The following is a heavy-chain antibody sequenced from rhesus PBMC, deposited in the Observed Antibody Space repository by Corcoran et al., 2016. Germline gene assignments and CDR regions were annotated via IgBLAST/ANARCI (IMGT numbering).Heavy chain of an antibody. Sequence: QVQLQESGPGLVKPSETLSLTCAVSGASISSYWWSWIRQPPGTGLEGIGEINGNSGSTYYNPTLKNRVTISKDASKNQFSLKLSSVTAADTAVYYCAKGRGEDDYGYYYYYGLDSWGQGVVVTVSS. V-gene: IGHV4-80*01. CDR1: GASISSYW. D-gene: IGHD3-9*01. J-gene: IGHJ6*01. CDR3: AKGRGEDDYGYYYYYGLDS. CDR2: INGNSGST.